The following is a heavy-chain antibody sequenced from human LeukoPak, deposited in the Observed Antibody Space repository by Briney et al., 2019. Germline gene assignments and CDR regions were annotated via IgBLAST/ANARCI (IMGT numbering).Heavy chain of an antibody. V-gene: IGHV1-18*01. CDR1: GYTFTSYG. CDR3: ARDRAYDYVWGSYRLFDY. J-gene: IGHJ4*02. Sequence: ASVKVSCKASGYTFTSYGISWVRQAPGQGLEGMGWISAYNGNTNYAQKFQGRVTITADESTSTAYMELSSLRSEDTSVYYCARDRAYDYVWGSYRLFDYWGQGTLVTVSS. D-gene: IGHD3-16*02. CDR2: ISAYNGNT.